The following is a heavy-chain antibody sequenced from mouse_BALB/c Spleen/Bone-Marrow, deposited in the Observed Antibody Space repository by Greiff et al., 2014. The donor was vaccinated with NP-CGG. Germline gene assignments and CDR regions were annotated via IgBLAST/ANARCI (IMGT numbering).Heavy chain of an antibody. D-gene: IGHD3-1*01. Sequence: EVQRVESGGGLVQPGGSMKLSCVASGFTFSNYWMNWVRQSPEKGLEWVAEIRLKSNNYATHYAESLKGRFTISRDDSKSSVYLQMNNLRVEDTGIYYCTLGRGFAYWGQGTLVTVSA. CDR3: TLGRGFAY. CDR2: IRLKSNNYAT. CDR1: GFTFSNYW. J-gene: IGHJ3*01. V-gene: IGHV6-6*02.